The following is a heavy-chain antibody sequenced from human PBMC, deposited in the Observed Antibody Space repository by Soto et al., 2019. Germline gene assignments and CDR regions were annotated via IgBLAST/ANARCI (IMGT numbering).Heavy chain of an antibody. CDR1: GVTFKDYG. CDR3: ARDGWGSNWYFDL. Sequence: LRLSCGAPGVTFKDYGMHWVRQAPGKGLEWVAVISYDGKQTYYADSVKGRFTISKDKSKRTLFLQMNSLRVDDTAVYYCARDGWGSNWYFDLWGRGTLVTVS. CDR2: ISYDGKQT. D-gene: IGHD3-16*01. J-gene: IGHJ2*01. V-gene: IGHV3-30*03.